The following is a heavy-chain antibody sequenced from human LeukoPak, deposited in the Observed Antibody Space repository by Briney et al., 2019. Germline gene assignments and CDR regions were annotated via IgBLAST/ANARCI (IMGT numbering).Heavy chain of an antibody. CDR1: GFTFSNYW. V-gene: IGHV3-7*05. D-gene: IGHD2-15*01. Sequence: GGSLRLSCAASGFTFSNYWMTWVRQAPGKGLEWVANIKEDGSEKYYVASVRGRFTLSRDNAKKSLYLQMNSLRAEDTAVYYCAREDQPRGTFDCWGQGTLVTVSS. J-gene: IGHJ4*02. CDR2: IKEDGSEK. CDR3: AREDQPRGTFDC.